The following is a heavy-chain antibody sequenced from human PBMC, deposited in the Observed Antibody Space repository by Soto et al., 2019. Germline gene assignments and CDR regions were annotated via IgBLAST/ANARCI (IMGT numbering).Heavy chain of an antibody. J-gene: IGHJ4*02. CDR1: GYTFTSYA. V-gene: IGHV1-69*13. CDR2: IIPIFGTA. D-gene: IGHD3-22*01. Sequence: ASVKVSCKASGYTFTSYAISWVRQAPGQGLEWMGGIIPIFGTANYAQKFQGRVTITADESTGTAYMELSSLRSEDTAVYYCARGATYYYESSGYYPFDYWGQGTLVTVSS. CDR3: ARGATYYYESSGYYPFDY.